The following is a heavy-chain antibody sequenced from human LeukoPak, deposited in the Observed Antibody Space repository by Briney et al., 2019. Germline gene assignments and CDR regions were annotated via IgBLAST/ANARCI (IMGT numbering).Heavy chain of an antibody. CDR3: ARAGYSGSDFSV. Sequence: SETLSLTCTLSGGSFSSYYWSWIRQPPGKGLEWIGYIYYSGSTNYNPSLKSRVTISVDTSKNQFSLKLSSVTATDTAVYYCARAGYSGSDFSVWGKGSTATASS. D-gene: IGHD5-12*01. CDR1: GGSFSSYY. J-gene: IGHJ6*04. CDR2: IYYSGST. V-gene: IGHV4-59*01.